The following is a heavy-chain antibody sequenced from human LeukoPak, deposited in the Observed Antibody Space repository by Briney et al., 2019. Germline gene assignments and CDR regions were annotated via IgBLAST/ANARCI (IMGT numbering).Heavy chain of an antibody. Sequence: SETLSLTCAVYGGSFSGYYWSWIRQPPGKGLEWSGEINQGGSTNYNPSLKSRITISIDTSKNLFSLKLSSVIAADTAVYYCARGRISGGRHDAFDIWGQGTMVTVSS. J-gene: IGHJ3*02. CDR2: INQGGST. V-gene: IGHV4-34*01. CDR3: ARGRISGGRHDAFDI. CDR1: GGSFSGYY. D-gene: IGHD6-19*01.